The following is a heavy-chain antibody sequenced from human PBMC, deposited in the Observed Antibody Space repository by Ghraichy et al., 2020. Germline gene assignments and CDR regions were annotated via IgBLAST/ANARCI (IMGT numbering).Heavy chain of an antibody. V-gene: IGHV3-15*01. CDR1: GFTFSNAW. CDR3: TTAPVGATTV. D-gene: IGHD1-26*01. Sequence: GGSLRLSCAASGFTFSNAWMSWVRQAPGKGLEWVGRIKTEADGEATDYAAPVKGRFTISRDDSKNMLHLQMSGLKTEDTAVYYCTTAPVGATTVWGQGTLVTVSS. CDR2: IKTEADGEAT. J-gene: IGHJ4*02.